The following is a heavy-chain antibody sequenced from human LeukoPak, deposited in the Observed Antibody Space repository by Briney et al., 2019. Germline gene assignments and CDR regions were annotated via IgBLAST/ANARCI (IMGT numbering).Heavy chain of an antibody. CDR1: GGSISSGSYY. D-gene: IGHD6-13*01. CDR3: ARAPFDVAAAFKPNDAFDI. Sequence: SETLSLTCTVSGGSISSGSYYWSWIRQPAGKGLEWIGRIYTSGSTNYNPSLKSRVTISVDTSKNQFSLKLSSVTAADTAVYYCARAPFDVAAAFKPNDAFDIWGQGTMVTVSS. V-gene: IGHV4-61*02. J-gene: IGHJ3*02. CDR2: IYTSGST.